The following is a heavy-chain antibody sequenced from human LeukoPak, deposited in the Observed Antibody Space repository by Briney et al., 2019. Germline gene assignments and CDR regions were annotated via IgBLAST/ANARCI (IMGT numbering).Heavy chain of an antibody. CDR2: INHSGST. D-gene: IGHD6-13*01. J-gene: IGHJ4*02. CDR1: GGSFSGYY. V-gene: IGHV4-34*01. CDR3: ARVAGSIRSSGRGYSSSWLFDY. Sequence: RPSETLSLTCAVYGGSFSGYYWSWIRQPPGKGLEWIGEINHSGSTNYNPSLKSRVTISADTSKNQFSLKLSSVTAADTAVYYCARVAGSIRSSGRGYSSSWLFDYWGQGTLVTVSS.